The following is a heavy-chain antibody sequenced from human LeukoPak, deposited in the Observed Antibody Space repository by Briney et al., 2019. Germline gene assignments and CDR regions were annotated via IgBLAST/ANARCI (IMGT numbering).Heavy chain of an antibody. J-gene: IGHJ4*02. Sequence: SETLSLTCTVSGGSISSSSYSWGWIRQPPGKGLEWIGSIYYSGSTYYNPSLKSRVTISVDTSKNQFSLKLSSVTAADTAVYYCVRVTVVRGYYFDYWGREPWSPSPQ. D-gene: IGHD4-23*01. V-gene: IGHV4-39*01. CDR3: VRVTVVRGYYFDY. CDR1: GGSISSSSYS. CDR2: IYYSGST.